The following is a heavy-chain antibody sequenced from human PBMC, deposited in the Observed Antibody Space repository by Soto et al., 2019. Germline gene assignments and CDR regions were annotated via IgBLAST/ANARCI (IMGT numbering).Heavy chain of an antibody. Sequence: GGSLRLSCAASGFTFSSYWMSWVRQAPGKGLEWVANIKQDGSEKYYVDSVKGRFTISRDNAKNSLYLQMNSLRSEDTAVYYCARGPLDGDRPYYFDYWGQGTLVTVSS. V-gene: IGHV3-7*05. CDR2: IKQDGSEK. J-gene: IGHJ4*02. CDR3: ARGPLDGDRPYYFDY. CDR1: GFTFSSYW. D-gene: IGHD4-17*01.